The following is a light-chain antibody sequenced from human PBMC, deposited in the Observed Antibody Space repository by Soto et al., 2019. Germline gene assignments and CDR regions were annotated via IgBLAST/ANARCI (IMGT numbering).Light chain of an antibody. CDR2: DAS. CDR3: LQPNIHRPT. V-gene: IGKV1-5*01. J-gene: IGKJ1*01. CDR1: QSISSW. Sequence: IHITQCPSTLGSPVGDRVTVTCRASQSISSWLAWYQQRPGKAPNLLIYDASSLESGVPSRFSGSGSGTEFTLTISSLQPDDFATYFCLQPNIHRPTFGEGTKVDIK.